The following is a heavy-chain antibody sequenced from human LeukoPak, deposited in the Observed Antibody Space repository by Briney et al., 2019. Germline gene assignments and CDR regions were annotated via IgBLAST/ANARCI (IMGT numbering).Heavy chain of an antibody. CDR3: ASRITMVRGVITSHMRNDAFDI. J-gene: IGHJ3*02. CDR1: GFTFSSYA. Sequence: GGSLRLSRAASGFTFSSYAMSWVRQAPGKGLDWVSAISGSGGSTYYADSVKGRFTISRDNSKNTLYLQMNSLRAEDTAVYYCASRITMVRGVITSHMRNDAFDIWGQGTMVTVSS. CDR2: ISGSGGST. D-gene: IGHD3-10*01. V-gene: IGHV3-23*01.